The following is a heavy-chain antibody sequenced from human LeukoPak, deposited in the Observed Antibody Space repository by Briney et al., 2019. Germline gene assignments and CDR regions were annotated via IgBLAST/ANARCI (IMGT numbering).Heavy chain of an antibody. CDR1: GLVFRSYG. CDR2: IYYDGSNK. D-gene: IGHD4-17*01. CDR3: ATDRQLRYFEH. J-gene: IGHJ4*02. Sequence: PGGSLRLSCAASGLVFRSYGMHWVRQAPGKGLEWVAIIYYDGSNKYYTDSVKGRFTISRDNSKNTLFLQMNSLRAEDTAVYYCATDRQLRYFEHWGQGTLVTVSS. V-gene: IGHV3-33*01.